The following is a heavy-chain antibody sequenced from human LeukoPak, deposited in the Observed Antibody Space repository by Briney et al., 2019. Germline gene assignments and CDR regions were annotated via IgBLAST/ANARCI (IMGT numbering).Heavy chain of an antibody. CDR3: ARGEGSGWYGGGYYFDY. D-gene: IGHD6-19*01. CDR1: GGSFSGYY. J-gene: IGHJ4*02. CDR2: IYYGGST. V-gene: IGHV4-59*01. Sequence: PSETLSLTCAVYGGSFSGYYWSWIRQPPGKGLEWIGYIYYGGSTNYNPSLKSRVTISVDTSKNQFSLKLSSVTAADTAVYYCARGEGSGWYGGGYYFDYWGQGTLVTVSS.